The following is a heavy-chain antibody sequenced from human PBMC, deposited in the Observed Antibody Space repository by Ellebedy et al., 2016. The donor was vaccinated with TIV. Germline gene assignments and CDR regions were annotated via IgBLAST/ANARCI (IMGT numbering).Heavy chain of an antibody. CDR1: GFTFSSYT. CDR3: AREWDPRPYYFDY. CDR2: ITYDGSNR. J-gene: IGHJ4*02. D-gene: IGHD1-26*01. V-gene: IGHV3-30*04. Sequence: GESLKISCAASGFTFSSYTMHWVRQAPGKGLEGVGIITYDGSNRWYADSVKGRITITRDNSKNTLYVQMNSLRPEDSAVYYCAREWDPRPYYFDYWGQGTLVTVSS.